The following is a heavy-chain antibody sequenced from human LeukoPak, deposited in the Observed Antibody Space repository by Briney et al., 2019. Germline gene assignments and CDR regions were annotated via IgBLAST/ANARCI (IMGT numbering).Heavy chain of an antibody. V-gene: IGHV3-23*01. CDR2: ISGSGGST. D-gene: IGHD3-22*01. CDR1: GFTFSSYA. J-gene: IGHJ4*02. CDR3: AKERLGYYDSSGYYYTD. Sequence: GGSLRLSCAASGFTFSSYAMSWVRQAPGKGLEWVSAISGSGGSTYYADSVKGRFTISRDNSKNTLYLQMNSLRAEDTAVYYCAKERLGYYDSSGYYYTDWGQGTLVTVSS.